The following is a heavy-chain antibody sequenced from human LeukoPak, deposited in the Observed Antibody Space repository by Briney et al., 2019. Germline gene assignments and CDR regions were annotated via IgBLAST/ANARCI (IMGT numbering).Heavy chain of an antibody. J-gene: IGHJ6*03. CDR3: ARGGYDFWYYYYYMDV. Sequence: SETLSLTCAVYGGSFSGYYWSWIRQPPGKGLEWMGEINHSGSTNYNPSLKSRVTISVDTSKNQFSLKLSSVTAADTAVYYCARGGYDFWYYYYYMDVWGKGTTVTVSS. D-gene: IGHD5-12*01. V-gene: IGHV4-34*01. CDR2: INHSGST. CDR1: GGSFSGYY.